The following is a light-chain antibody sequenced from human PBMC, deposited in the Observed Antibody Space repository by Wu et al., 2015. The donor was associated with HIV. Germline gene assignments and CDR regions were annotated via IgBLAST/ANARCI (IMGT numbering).Light chain of an antibody. CDR3: QQYNNWHGT. CDR1: QSVSSN. Sequence: EIVMTQSPATLSVSPGERATLSCRASQSVSSNLAWYQQKPGQAPRLLIYGASTRATGIPARFSGSGSGTEFTLTISGMQSEDFAVYYCQQYNNWHGTFGQGTKVEIK. J-gene: IGKJ1*01. CDR2: GAS. V-gene: IGKV3-15*01.